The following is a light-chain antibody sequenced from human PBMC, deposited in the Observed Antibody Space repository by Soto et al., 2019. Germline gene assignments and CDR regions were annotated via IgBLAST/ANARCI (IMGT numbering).Light chain of an antibody. CDR1: QSVSSSY. CDR2: GAS. Sequence: EIVLTQSPGTLSLSPGERATLSCRAGQSVSSSYLAWYQQKPGQAPRLLIYGASSRATGIPDRFSGSGSGTDFTLTISRLEPEDFAVYYCQQYASSPVYTFGQGTKLEIK. CDR3: QQYASSPVYT. J-gene: IGKJ2*01. V-gene: IGKV3-20*01.